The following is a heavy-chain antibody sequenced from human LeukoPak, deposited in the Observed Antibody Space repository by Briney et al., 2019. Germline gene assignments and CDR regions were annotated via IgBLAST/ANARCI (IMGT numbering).Heavy chain of an antibody. J-gene: IGHJ4*02. CDR2: ITSTGDDI. CDR3: ASDIVATSGDF. CDR1: GFTFSDYY. V-gene: IGHV3-11*01. Sequence: GGSLRLSCAASGFTFSDYYMSWIRQAPGKGLEWVAYITSTGDDIYYADSVRGRFTISRDNAKNALFLRMSSLIVEDTATYYCASDIVATSGDFWGQGTLVSVSS. D-gene: IGHD5-12*01.